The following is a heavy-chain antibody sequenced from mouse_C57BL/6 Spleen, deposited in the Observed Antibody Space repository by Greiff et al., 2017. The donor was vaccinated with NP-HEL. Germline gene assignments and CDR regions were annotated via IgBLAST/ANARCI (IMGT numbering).Heavy chain of an antibody. Sequence: VQLQQSGAELVKPGASVKISCKASGYAFSSYWMNWVKQRPGKGLEWIGQIYPGDGDTNYNGKFKGKATLTADKSSSTAYMQLSSLTSEDSAVYFCARSYYYSSIQFAYWGQGTLVTVSA. V-gene: IGHV1-80*01. D-gene: IGHD1-1*01. CDR2: IYPGDGDT. J-gene: IGHJ3*01. CDR3: ARSYYYSSIQFAY. CDR1: GYAFSSYW.